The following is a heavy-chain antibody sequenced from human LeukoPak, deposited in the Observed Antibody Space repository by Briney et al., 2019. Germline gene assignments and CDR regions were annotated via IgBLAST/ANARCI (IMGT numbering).Heavy chain of an antibody. D-gene: IGHD2-2*01. CDR2: ISGSGGST. J-gene: IGHJ5*02. Sequence: GGSLRLSCAASGFTVSSYAMNWVRQAPGKGLEWVSSISGSGGSTYYADSVEGRFTISRGNSKKTLYLQMNSLRAKDTAIYYCAQDLGYCSTTSCLPWGQGTLVTVSS. V-gene: IGHV3-23*01. CDR3: AQDLGYCSTTSCLP. CDR1: GFTVSSYA.